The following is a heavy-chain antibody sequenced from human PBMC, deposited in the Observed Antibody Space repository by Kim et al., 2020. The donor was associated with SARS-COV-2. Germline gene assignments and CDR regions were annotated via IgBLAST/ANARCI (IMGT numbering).Heavy chain of an antibody. J-gene: IGHJ4*02. CDR1: GYTFTDNL. V-gene: IGHV1-18*01. Sequence: ASVKVSCKASGYTFTDNLINWVRQAPGQGLEWMGWISTYNGNANYAQNLQGRVSMTIDRSASTAYMELRSLRSDDTALYYCARESRVWSRYSDYWGQGTLVTVSS. CDR3: ARESRVWSRYSDY. CDR2: ISTYNGNA. D-gene: IGHD3-3*01.